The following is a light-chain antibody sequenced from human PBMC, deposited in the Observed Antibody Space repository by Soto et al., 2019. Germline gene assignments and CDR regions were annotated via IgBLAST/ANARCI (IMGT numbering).Light chain of an antibody. Sequence: EIVLTQSPGTLSLSPGERATLSCRASQSVSSSYLVWYQQKPGQAPRLLIYGASSRATGIPDRFSGSGSGTDFTLTISRLEPEDFEVYYCQQYGSSPYTFGQGTKLEIK. V-gene: IGKV3-20*01. CDR2: GAS. CDR3: QQYGSSPYT. J-gene: IGKJ2*01. CDR1: QSVSSSY.